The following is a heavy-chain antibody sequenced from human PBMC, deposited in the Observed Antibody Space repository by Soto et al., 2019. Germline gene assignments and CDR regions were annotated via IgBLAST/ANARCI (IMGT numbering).Heavy chain of an antibody. CDR1: AVTFSGHS. CDR2: INSDANYI. Sequence: EVQLVESGGGLVQPGGSLRLSCAASAVTFSGHSLSWVRQAPGKGLEWVSYINSDANYIYYADSVKGRFTISRDNAKRSLYLQMNSLRDEDTAVYYCARSRTDAIGSFDIWGQGTMVTVSS. D-gene: IGHD2-15*01. V-gene: IGHV3-48*02. CDR3: ARSRTDAIGSFDI. J-gene: IGHJ3*02.